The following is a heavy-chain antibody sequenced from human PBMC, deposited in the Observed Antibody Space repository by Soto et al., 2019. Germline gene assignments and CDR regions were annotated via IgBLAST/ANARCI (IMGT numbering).Heavy chain of an antibody. J-gene: IGHJ5*02. CDR2: IYPGDSDT. V-gene: IGHV5-51*01. CDR1: GYSFTSYW. CDR3: ARVRRAIAAAGWFDP. D-gene: IGHD6-13*01. Sequence: LGESLKISCKGSGYSFTSYWIGWVLQMPGKGLEWMGIIYPGDSDTRYSPSFQGQVTISADKSISTAYLQWSSLKASDTAMYYCARVRRAIAAAGWFDPWGQGTLVTVSS.